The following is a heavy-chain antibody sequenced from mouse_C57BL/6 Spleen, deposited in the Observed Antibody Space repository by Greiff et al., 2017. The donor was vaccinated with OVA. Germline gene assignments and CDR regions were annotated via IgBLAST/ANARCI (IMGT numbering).Heavy chain of an antibody. J-gene: IGHJ2*01. CDR3: ASMVTTTVPYYFDY. Sequence: VQLQQSGPELVKPGASVKISCKASGYTFTDYYMNWVKQSHGKSLEWIGDINPNNGGTSYNQKFKGKATLTVDKSSSTAYMELRSLTSEDSAVYYCASMVTTTVPYYFDYWGQGTTLTVSS. CDR2: INPNNGGT. D-gene: IGHD2-2*01. V-gene: IGHV1-26*01. CDR1: GYTFTDYY.